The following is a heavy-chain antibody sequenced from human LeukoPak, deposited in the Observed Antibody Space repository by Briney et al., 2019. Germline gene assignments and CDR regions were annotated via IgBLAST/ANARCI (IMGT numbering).Heavy chain of an antibody. Sequence: GGSLRLSCAASGFTFDDYAMHWVRHAPGKGLEGVSGISWNSGSIGYADSVKGRFTISRDNAKNSLYLQMNSLRAEDTALYFCAKDGGDGYNWDYFDYWGQGTLVTVSS. J-gene: IGHJ4*02. CDR3: AKDGGDGYNWDYFDY. V-gene: IGHV3-9*01. D-gene: IGHD5-24*01. CDR2: ISWNSGSI. CDR1: GFTFDDYA.